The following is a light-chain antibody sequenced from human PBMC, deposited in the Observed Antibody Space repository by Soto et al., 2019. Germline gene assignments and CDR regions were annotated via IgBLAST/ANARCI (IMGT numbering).Light chain of an antibody. CDR3: SSYTSSSTPYV. CDR2: DVT. CDR1: SSDVGGYNY. V-gene: IGLV2-14*01. Sequence: QSALTQPASVSGFPGQSITISCTGTSSDVGGYNYVSWYQQHPVKAPKLMIYDVTNRPSGVSDRFSGSKSGNTASLTISGLQAEVEADYYCSSYTSSSTPYVFGTGTKLTVL. J-gene: IGLJ1*01.